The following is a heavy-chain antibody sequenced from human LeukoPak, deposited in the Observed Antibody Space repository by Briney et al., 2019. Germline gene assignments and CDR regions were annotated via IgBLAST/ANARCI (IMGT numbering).Heavy chain of an antibody. CDR3: ATAISYNDYFDY. Sequence: ASVNVSCTVSGYTLTELSVHWVRQAPGKGLEWMGGFDPEDGETIYAQKFQGTVTMTEDTSTDTAYMELSSLRSEDAAVYYCATAISYNDYFDYWGQGTLVTVSS. CDR2: FDPEDGET. J-gene: IGHJ4*02. CDR1: GYTLTELS. D-gene: IGHD5-24*01. V-gene: IGHV1-24*01.